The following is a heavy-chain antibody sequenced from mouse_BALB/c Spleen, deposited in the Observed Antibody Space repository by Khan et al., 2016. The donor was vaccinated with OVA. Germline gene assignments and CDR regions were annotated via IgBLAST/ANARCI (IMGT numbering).Heavy chain of an antibody. CDR3: AKNDRADVYFDF. CDR2: IYPFNDDT. Sequence: VQLQQSGPELVKPGASVKMSCKASGYTFTSYVMHWVMLKPGQGLEWVGYIYPFNDDTKYNEKFKGKATLTSDKSSSTAYMELSSLPSEDSAVYFCAKNDRADVYFDFWGQGTTLTVSS. D-gene: IGHD3-3*01. J-gene: IGHJ2*01. V-gene: IGHV1S136*01. CDR1: GYTFTSYV.